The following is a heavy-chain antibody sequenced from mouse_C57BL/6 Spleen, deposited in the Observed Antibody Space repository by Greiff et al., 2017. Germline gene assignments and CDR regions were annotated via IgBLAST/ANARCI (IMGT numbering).Heavy chain of an antibody. CDR3: AKPGITTVVATDYAMDY. Sequence: VQRVESGPGLVAPSQSLSITCTVSGFSLTSYGVSWVRQPPGKGLEWLGVIWGDGSTNYHSALISRLSISKDNSKSQVFLKLNSLQTDDTATYYCAKPGITTVVATDYAMDYWGQGTSVTVSS. CDR2: IWGDGST. V-gene: IGHV2-3*01. J-gene: IGHJ4*01. CDR1: GFSLTSYG. D-gene: IGHD1-1*01.